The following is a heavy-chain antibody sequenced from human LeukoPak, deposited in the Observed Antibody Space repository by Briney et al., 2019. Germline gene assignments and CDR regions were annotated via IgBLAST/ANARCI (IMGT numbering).Heavy chain of an antibody. CDR1: GLTFSTSG. D-gene: IGHD1-14*01. J-gene: IGHJ4*02. CDR3: ATETNGRHYDY. V-gene: IGHV3-21*06. Sequence: AGGSLRLSCAASGLTFSTSGFNWVRQAPGKGLEWVASIGPTGSDRYHADSIKGRFTISRDNANNFLYLQMNSLRAEDTAVYYCATETNGRHYDYWGQGTLLTVSS. CDR2: IGPTGSDR.